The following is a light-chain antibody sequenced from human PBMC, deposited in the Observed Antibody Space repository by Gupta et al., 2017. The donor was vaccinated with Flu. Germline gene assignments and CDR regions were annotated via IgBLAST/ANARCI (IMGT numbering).Light chain of an antibody. J-gene: IGLJ3*02. CDR3: QSGDSSASFVV. CDR1: ALPKQY. CDR2: KDT. Sequence: SYELTQPPSMSVSPGQTARITCSGDALPKQYACWYQQKPGQAPVLLIYKDTERHSGIPERVAGSSSGTTVKLTIXGXQAEDEXDYYCQSGDSSASFVVIGGGTKLTVL. V-gene: IGLV3-25*02.